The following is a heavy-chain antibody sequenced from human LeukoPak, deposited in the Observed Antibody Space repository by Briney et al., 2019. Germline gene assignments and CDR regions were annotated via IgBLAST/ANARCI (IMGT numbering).Heavy chain of an antibody. D-gene: IGHD4-17*01. CDR1: GDSVSINSAA. CDR2: TYYRSKWYN. J-gene: IGHJ5*02. Sequence: QTLSLTCAISGDSVSINSAAWRWVRQSPSRGLEWLGRTYYRSKWYNDYAVSVKSRITINPDTSKNQFSLQLHSVTPGDTAVYYCARVGSGDAYNWFDPWGEGALVTVSS. V-gene: IGHV6-1*01. CDR3: ARVGSGDAYNWFDP.